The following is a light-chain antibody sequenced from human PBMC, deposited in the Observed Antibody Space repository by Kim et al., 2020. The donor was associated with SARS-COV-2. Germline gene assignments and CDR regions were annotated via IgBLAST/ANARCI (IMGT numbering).Light chain of an antibody. Sequence: LSPGDRVTLACRASQSVSNYLAWYQRKPGQVPRLLIYETFNRATGIPARFSGSGSGTDFTLTISSLEPEDFAVYFCQQRSDWPITFGQGTRLEIK. J-gene: IGKJ5*01. CDR3: QQRSDWPIT. CDR2: ETF. V-gene: IGKV3-11*01. CDR1: QSVSNY.